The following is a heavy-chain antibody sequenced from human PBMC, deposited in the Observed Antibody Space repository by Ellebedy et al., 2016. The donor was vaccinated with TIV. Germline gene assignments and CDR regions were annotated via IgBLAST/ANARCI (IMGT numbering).Heavy chain of an antibody. CDR1: GGSISSHY. D-gene: IGHD6-19*01. V-gene: IGHV4-59*11. J-gene: IGHJ4*02. CDR2: IYNSGST. CDR3: ARVLRFPSNGWSGFHYYFDS. Sequence: SETLSLTCTVSGGSISSHYWSWIRQPPGKGLEWIGYIYNSGSTNYSPSLRSRLTISLDASKNQFSLKLSSVTAADTAMYYCARVLRFPSNGWSGFHYYFDSWGQGTLVTVSS.